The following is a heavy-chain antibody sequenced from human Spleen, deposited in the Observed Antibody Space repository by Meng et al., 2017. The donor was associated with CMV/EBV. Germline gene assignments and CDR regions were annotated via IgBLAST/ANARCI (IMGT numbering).Heavy chain of an antibody. Sequence: YWSWIRQPPGQGLEWIGEISQINHSGSTNYNPSLKSRVTMSVDTSENQFSLKLTAVTAADTAVYYCARVFVDDLGHCTSTTCSAIDSWGQGTLVTVSS. V-gene: IGHV4-34*01. CDR2: ISQINHSGST. D-gene: IGHD2-2*01. CDR1: Y. CDR3: ARVFVDDLGHCTSTTCSAIDS. J-gene: IGHJ4*02.